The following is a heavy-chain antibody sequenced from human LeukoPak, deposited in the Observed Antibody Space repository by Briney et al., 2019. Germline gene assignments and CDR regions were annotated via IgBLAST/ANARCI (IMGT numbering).Heavy chain of an antibody. V-gene: IGHV3-30*18. D-gene: IGHD2-15*01. Sequence: GGSLRLSCAASGFTFSSYGMHWVRQAPGEGLEWVAAVSYDGDRKYYADSVNGRFAISRDNSKNTLYLQMDSLRTEDTAIYYCAKDVSIVVVAAATLDYWGQGTLVTVSS. CDR1: GFTFSSYG. CDR3: AKDVSIVVVAAATLDY. J-gene: IGHJ4*02. CDR2: VSYDGDRK.